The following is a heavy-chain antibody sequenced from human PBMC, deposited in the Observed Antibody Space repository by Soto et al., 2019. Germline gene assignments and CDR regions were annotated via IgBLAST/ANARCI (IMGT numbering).Heavy chain of an antibody. CDR2: INPSVVST. V-gene: IGHV1-46*01. J-gene: IGHJ6*02. CDR1: GYTFTNYD. D-gene: IGHD2-15*01. Sequence: QVQLMQSGAEVKKPGASVKVSCKASGYTFTNYDMHWVRQAPGQGIEWVGIINPSVVSTSYAQKCQSRFTMTRDTSTSTVYMELSSLKSEDTPVNYCARVPRGGPPSCHYYGMDVWGQGTTVTVSS. CDR3: ARVPRGGPPSCHYYGMDV.